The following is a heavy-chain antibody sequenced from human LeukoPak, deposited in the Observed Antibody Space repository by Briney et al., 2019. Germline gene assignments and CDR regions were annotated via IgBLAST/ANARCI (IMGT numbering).Heavy chain of an antibody. CDR1: LDSTTSNF. J-gene: IGHJ4*02. CDR2: IHRSGSP. Sequence: SETLSLTCTVSLDSTTSNFWSWVRQPPGKGLEWIGEIHRSGSPNYNPSLQSRVTISIDRSRNQIVLELSSVTAADTAVYYCAREVLGGFNPGAYWGQGILVTVSS. CDR3: AREVLGGFNPGAY. V-gene: IGHV4-4*02. D-gene: IGHD1-14*01.